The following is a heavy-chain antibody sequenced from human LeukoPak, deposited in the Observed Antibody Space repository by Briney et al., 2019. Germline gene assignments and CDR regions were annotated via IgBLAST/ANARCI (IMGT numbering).Heavy chain of an antibody. CDR3: ARSEYCSSTSCYSYYYYGMDV. V-gene: IGHV4-39*01. CDR1: GGSISSSSYY. Sequence: SETLPLTCTVSGGSISSSSYYWGWIRQPPGKGLEWIGSIYYSGSTYYNPSLKSRVTISVDTSKNQFSLKLSSVTAADTAVYYCARSEYCSSTSCYSYYYYGMDVWGQGTTVTVSS. CDR2: IYYSGST. J-gene: IGHJ6*02. D-gene: IGHD2-2*01.